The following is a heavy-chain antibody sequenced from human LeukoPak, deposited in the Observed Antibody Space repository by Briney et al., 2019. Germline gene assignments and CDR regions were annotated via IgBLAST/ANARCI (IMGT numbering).Heavy chain of an antibody. CDR3: AKGIAARFRPPEDYGMDV. J-gene: IGHJ6*02. D-gene: IGHD6-6*01. Sequence: GGSLRLSCAASGFTFSSYAMSWVRQAPGKGLEWVSAISGSGGSTYYADSVKGRFTISRDNSKNTLYLQMNSLRAEDTAVYYCAKGIAARFRPPEDYGMDVWGQGTTVTVSS. V-gene: IGHV3-23*01. CDR2: ISGSGGST. CDR1: GFTFSSYA.